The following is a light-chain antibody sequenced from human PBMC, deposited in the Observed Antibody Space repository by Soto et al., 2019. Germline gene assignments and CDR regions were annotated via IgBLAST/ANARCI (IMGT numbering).Light chain of an antibody. CDR2: GAS. J-gene: IGKJ5*01. V-gene: IGKV3-15*01. CDR1: QSVSSRY. Sequence: EIVLTQSPATLSLSPGERATLSCRASQSVSSRYLAWYQQKPGQAPRLLIYGASSRATGIPARFSGSGSGTEFTLTISSLQSEDFAVYYCQQYNNWPFITFGQGTRLEIK. CDR3: QQYNNWPFIT.